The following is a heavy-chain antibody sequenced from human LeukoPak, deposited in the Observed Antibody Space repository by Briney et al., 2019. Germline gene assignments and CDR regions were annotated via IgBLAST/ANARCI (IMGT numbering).Heavy chain of an antibody. Sequence: ASVKVSCKASGNTFSSYDINWVRQATGQGLEWMGWMNPNSGNTGYVQKFQGRVTMTRNTSIRTVYMELSSLRSEDTAVYYSAIGERELKYWGQGTLVTVSS. CDR2: MNPNSGNT. D-gene: IGHD1-26*01. CDR3: AIGERELKY. CDR1: GNTFSSYD. V-gene: IGHV1-8*01. J-gene: IGHJ4*02.